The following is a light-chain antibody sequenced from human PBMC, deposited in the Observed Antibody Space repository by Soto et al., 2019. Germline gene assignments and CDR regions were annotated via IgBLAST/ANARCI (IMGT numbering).Light chain of an antibody. Sequence: DVQRTQSRSTLSASVGDRVTITFRASQSISSWLAWYQQKPGKAPKLLIYKASSLESGVPSRFSGSGSGTEFTLTISSLQPDDFATYYCQQYNSYWTFGQGTKVDIK. J-gene: IGKJ1*01. CDR2: KAS. V-gene: IGKV1-5*03. CDR1: QSISSW. CDR3: QQYNSYWT.